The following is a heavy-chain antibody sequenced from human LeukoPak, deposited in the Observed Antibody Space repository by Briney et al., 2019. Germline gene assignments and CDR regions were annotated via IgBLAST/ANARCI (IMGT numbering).Heavy chain of an antibody. J-gene: IGHJ6*03. CDR1: GYTFTSYD. CDR3: ARTYYYDSSGYYSWFYYMDV. Sequence: GASVKVSCKASGYTFTSYDINWVRQATGQGLEWMGWMNPNSGNTGYAQKFQGRVTITRNTSISTAYMELSSLRSEDTAVYYCARTYYYDSSGYYSWFYYMDVWGKGTTVTVSS. D-gene: IGHD3-22*01. V-gene: IGHV1-8*03. CDR2: MNPNSGNT.